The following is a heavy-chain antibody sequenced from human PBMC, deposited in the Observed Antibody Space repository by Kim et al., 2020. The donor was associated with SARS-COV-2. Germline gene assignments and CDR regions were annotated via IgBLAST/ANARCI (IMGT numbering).Heavy chain of an antibody. CDR3: ARDSGLLWFGETSAHYGMDV. V-gene: IGHV1-69*13. J-gene: IGHJ6*02. CDR1: GGTFSSYA. Sequence: SVKVSCKASGGTFSSYAISWVRQAPGQGLEWMGGIIPIFGTANYAQKFQGRVTITADESTSTAYMELSSLRSEDTAVYYCARDSGLLWFGETSAHYGMDVWGQGTTVTVSS. D-gene: IGHD3-10*01. CDR2: IIPIFGTA.